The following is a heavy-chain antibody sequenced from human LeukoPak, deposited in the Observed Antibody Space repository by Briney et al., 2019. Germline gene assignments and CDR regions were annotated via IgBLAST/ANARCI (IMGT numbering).Heavy chain of an antibody. Sequence: SQTLSLTCTVSGGSISSGDYYWSWIRQPPGKGLEWIGYIYYSGSTYYNPSLKSRVTISVDTSKNQFSLKLSSVTAADTAVYYCAREARYSSLVEWDHWGQGTLVTVSS. CDR3: AREARYSSLVEWDH. V-gene: IGHV4-30-4*01. CDR2: IYYSGST. CDR1: GGSISSGDYY. J-gene: IGHJ4*02. D-gene: IGHD6-13*01.